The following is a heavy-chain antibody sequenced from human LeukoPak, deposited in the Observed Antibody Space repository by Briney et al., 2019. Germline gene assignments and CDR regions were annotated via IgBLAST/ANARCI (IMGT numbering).Heavy chain of an antibody. CDR2: IYPGDSDT. J-gene: IGHJ3*02. V-gene: IGHV5-51*01. CDR1: GYSFTSYW. D-gene: IGHD5-24*01. CDR3: ASHSRDGYGEEAFDI. Sequence: GESLKISCKGSGYSFTSYWIGWVRQMPGKGLEWMGIIYPGDSDTRYSPSFQGQVTISADKSISTAYLQWSSLKASDTAMYYCASHSRDGYGEEAFDIWGQGTMVTVSS.